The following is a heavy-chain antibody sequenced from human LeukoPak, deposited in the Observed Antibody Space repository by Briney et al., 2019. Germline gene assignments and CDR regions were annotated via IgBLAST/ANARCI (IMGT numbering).Heavy chain of an antibody. CDR2: INWNGGST. V-gene: IGHV3-20*04. J-gene: IGHJ4*02. Sequence: GGSLGLSCAASGFTFSSYGMSWVRQAPGKGLEWVSGINWNGGSTGYADSVKGRFTISRDNAKNSLYLQMNSLRAEDTAVYYCARGRYYGYALDYWGQGTLVTVSS. CDR3: ARGRYYGYALDY. D-gene: IGHD3-10*01. CDR1: GFTFSSYG.